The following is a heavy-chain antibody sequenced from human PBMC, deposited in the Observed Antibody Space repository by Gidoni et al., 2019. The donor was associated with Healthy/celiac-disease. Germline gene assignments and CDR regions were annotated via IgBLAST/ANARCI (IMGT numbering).Heavy chain of an antibody. CDR1: AFTFSSSG. V-gene: IGHV3-30*18. D-gene: IGHD3-22*01. CDR2: ISYNGSDK. CDR3: AKDLNYYYDSSGYYPDYGMDV. J-gene: IGHJ6*02. Sequence: QVQLVESGGGVVHPGRSLIPPCAASAFTFSSSGMHWVRQATGKGVEWVAVISYNGSDKYYADSVEGRFTISRDNSKNTLYLQMNSLRAEDTAVYYCAKDLNYYYDSSGYYPDYGMDVWGQGTTVTVSS.